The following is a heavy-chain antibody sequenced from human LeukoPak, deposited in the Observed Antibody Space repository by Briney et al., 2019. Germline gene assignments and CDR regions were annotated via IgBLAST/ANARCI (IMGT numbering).Heavy chain of an antibody. CDR1: GFTFSKPW. D-gene: IGHD5-24*01. CDR3: ARLLGTATTYDY. Sequence: GSLRLSCEAPGFTFSKPWMSRVRQAPGKGLEWVASINPDGSQKYYLDSVKGRFTISRDNTKNSLYLQMYSLGAEDTAVYYCARLLGTATTYDYWGQGTLVTVSS. V-gene: IGHV3-7*01. J-gene: IGHJ4*02. CDR2: INPDGSQK.